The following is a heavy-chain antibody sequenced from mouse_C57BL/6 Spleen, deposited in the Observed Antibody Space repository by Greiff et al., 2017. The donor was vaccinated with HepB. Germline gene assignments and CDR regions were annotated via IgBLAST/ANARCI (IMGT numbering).Heavy chain of an antibody. V-gene: IGHV1-15*01. CDR2: IDPETGGT. D-gene: IGHD2-4*01. CDR1: GYTFTDYE. Sequence: QVQLQLSGAELVRPGASVTLSCKASGYTFTDYEMHWVKQTPVHGLEWIGAIDPETGGTAYNQKFKGKAILTADKSSSTAYMELRSLTSEDSAVYYCTRNDYVAWCAYWGQGTLVTVSA. CDR3: TRNDYVAWCAY. J-gene: IGHJ3*01.